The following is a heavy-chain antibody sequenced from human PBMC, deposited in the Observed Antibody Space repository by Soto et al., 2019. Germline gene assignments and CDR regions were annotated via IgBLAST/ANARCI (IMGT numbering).Heavy chain of an antibody. J-gene: IGHJ4*02. V-gene: IGHV4-59*13. D-gene: IGHD1-26*01. CDR1: GGSISNYY. CDR3: ARRAGGSYQPRHFDN. Sequence: SETLSLTCTVSGGSISNYYWSWVRQPPGKGLEWIGYIYDSGSTNYNPSLKSRVTISVDTSKNQFSLRLTSVTAADTAVYYCARRAGGSYQPRHFDNWGQGTLVTVSS. CDR2: IYDSGST.